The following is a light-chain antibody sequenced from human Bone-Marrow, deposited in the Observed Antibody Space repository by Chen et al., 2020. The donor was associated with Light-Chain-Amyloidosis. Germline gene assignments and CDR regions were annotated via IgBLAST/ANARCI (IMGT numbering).Light chain of an antibody. Sequence: SYDLTQPPSVSVSPGQTARIPCSGDDLPTKYAYWYQQKPGQAPVLVIHRETERHSGISKRFSGYSSGTTDTLTIRGVQAEDEADYHCQSADSSGTYEVIFGGGTKLTVL. CDR3: QSADSSGTYEVI. V-gene: IGLV3-25*03. J-gene: IGLJ2*01. CDR2: RET. CDR1: DLPTKY.